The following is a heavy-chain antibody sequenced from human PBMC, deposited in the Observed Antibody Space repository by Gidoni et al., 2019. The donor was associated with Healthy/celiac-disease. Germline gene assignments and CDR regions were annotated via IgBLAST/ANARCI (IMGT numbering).Heavy chain of an antibody. CDR2: IYWDDDK. D-gene: IGHD1-7*01. CDR3: ARPNYGEYYFDY. V-gene: IGHV2-5*02. J-gene: IGHJ4*02. CDR1: GFSLSTSGVG. Sequence: QITLKESGPTLVKPTQTLTLTCTFSGFSLSTSGVGVGWIRQPPGKALEWLALIYWDDDKRYSPSLKSRLTITKDTSKNQVVLTMTNMDPVDTATYYCARPNYGEYYFDYWGQGTLVTVSS.